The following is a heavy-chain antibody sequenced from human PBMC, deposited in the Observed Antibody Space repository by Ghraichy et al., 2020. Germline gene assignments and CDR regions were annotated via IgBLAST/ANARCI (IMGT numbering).Heavy chain of an antibody. J-gene: IGHJ6*02. CDR3: ARGSKVVRFYYYDGMDV. Sequence: GESLNISCVGSGFTFSGYSMNWVRQSPGKGLEWVSYITSISRTIFYADSVKGRFTISRDNAQNSLYLQMNSLRDEDTAEYFCARGSKVVRFYYYDGMDVWGQGTTVTVAS. CDR2: ITSISRTI. CDR1: GFTFSGYS. V-gene: IGHV3-48*02. D-gene: IGHD4-23*01.